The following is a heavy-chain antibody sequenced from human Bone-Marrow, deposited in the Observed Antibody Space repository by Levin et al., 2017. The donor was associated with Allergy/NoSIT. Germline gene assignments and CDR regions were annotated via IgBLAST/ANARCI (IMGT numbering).Heavy chain of an antibody. D-gene: IGHD3-22*01. CDR3: ARDQSGYYDSSGYSNFYYYVGMDV. V-gene: IGHV4-59*01. J-gene: IGHJ6*02. CDR1: GDSFSSSY. CDR2: IYYNGSA. Sequence: SETLSLTCSVSGDSFSSSYWTWIRQPPGKTLEWIGYIYYNGSANYNPSFKSRVAISLDTSKNQFSLKLTSVTAADTAVYYCARDQSGYYDSSGYSNFYYYVGMDVWGLGTTVTVSS.